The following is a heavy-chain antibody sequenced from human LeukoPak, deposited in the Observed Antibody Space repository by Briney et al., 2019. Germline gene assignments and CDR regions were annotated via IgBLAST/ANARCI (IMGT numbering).Heavy chain of an antibody. Sequence: GESLKISCKGSGYSFTSYWIGWVCQMPGKGLEWMGIIYPGDSDTRYSPSFQGQVTISADKSISTAYLQWSSLKASDTAMYYCARHIKGLYYYYYMDVWGKGTTVTVSS. CDR3: ARHIKGLYYYYYMDV. CDR1: GYSFTSYW. J-gene: IGHJ6*03. CDR2: IYPGDSDT. D-gene: IGHD3-10*01. V-gene: IGHV5-51*01.